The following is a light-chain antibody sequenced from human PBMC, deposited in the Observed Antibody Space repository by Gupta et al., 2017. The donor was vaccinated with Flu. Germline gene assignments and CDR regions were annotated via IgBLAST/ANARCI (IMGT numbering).Light chain of an antibody. Sequence: DIQMTQSPSTVSASVGDSVSITCRASQSVRTFLAWFQQKPGQAPSLLIYQASHLERGVPSRFSGSGSGTEFTLHISNLQPDDFATYYCHQYASDSRSFGQGTRLEI. V-gene: IGKV1-5*03. J-gene: IGKJ2*01. CDR3: HQYASDSRS. CDR2: QAS. CDR1: QSVRTF.